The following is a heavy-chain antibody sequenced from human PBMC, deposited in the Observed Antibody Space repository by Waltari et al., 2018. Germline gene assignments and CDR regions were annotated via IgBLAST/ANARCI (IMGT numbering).Heavy chain of an antibody. CDR1: GGSISSSSYY. D-gene: IGHD3-3*01. CDR2: IYYSGST. J-gene: IGHJ3*02. CDR3: ARENDFWSGYLDAFDI. Sequence: QLQLQESGPGLVKPSETLSLTCTVSGGSISSSSYYWGWIRQPPGKGLEWIGSIYYSGSTYYNPSLKSRVTISVDTSKNQFSLKLSSVTAADTAVYYCARENDFWSGYLDAFDIWGQGTMVTVSS. V-gene: IGHV4-39*02.